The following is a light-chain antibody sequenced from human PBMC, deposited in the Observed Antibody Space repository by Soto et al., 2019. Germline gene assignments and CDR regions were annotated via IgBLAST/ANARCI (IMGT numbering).Light chain of an antibody. CDR2: NNN. CDR3: AAWDDSLNGLV. J-gene: IGLJ2*01. V-gene: IGLV1-44*01. CDR1: SSNIGSDS. Sequence: QSVLTQPPSASGTPGQRITISCSGSSSNIGSDSVNWYQQFPGTAPKLLIYNNNQRPSGVPDRFSGSKFGTSVSLAISGLQAEDEADYYCAAWDDSLNGLVFGGGTKLTVL.